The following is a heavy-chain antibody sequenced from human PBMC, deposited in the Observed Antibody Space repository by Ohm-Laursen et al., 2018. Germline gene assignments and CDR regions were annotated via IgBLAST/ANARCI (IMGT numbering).Heavy chain of an antibody. D-gene: IGHD1-26*01. CDR3: AGAPNLYYFDY. Sequence: GTLSLTCTVSGDSISGRYWSWIRQPPGKGLEWIGNIDDNGNTNYNPSLQSRVTISINTSKNQFSLQLRFVTAADTAVYHYAGAPNLYYFDYWGQGTLVTVSS. J-gene: IGHJ4*02. CDR2: IDDNGNT. CDR1: GDSISGRY. V-gene: IGHV4-59*08.